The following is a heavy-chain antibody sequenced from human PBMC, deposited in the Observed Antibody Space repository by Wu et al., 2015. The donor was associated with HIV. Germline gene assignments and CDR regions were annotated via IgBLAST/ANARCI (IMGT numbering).Heavy chain of an antibody. Sequence: QVQLVQSGAEVKKPGASVKVSCKASGYTFTTYAISWVRQAPGQGLEWMGGIIPSFATPNYAQKFQGRVTISTDESTSTAYMELSSLRSEDTAVYYCAKQRMATIEPIDYWGQGTLVTVSS. V-gene: IGHV1-69*05. D-gene: IGHD5-24*01. CDR1: GYTFTTYA. CDR3: AKQRMATIEPIDY. CDR2: IIPSFATP. J-gene: IGHJ4*02.